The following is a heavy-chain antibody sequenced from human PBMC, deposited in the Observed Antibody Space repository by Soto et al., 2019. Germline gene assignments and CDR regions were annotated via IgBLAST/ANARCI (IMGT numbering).Heavy chain of an antibody. J-gene: IGHJ4*02. CDR2: INRDGSST. Sequence: EVQLVQSGGGLVQPGGSLRVSCAASGFTFSTYWMHWVRQAPGKGLVWVSRINRDGSSTAYADSVKGRFTVSRDNAKNTLYLKMNSLRAEDTAVYYCARNIRDYWGQGTLVTVSS. D-gene: IGHD2-15*01. CDR3: ARNIRDY. V-gene: IGHV3-74*03. CDR1: GFTFSTYW.